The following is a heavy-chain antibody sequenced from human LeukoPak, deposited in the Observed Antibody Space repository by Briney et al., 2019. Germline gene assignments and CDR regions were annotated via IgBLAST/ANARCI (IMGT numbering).Heavy chain of an antibody. CDR2: INRSGST. D-gene: IGHD3-10*01. J-gene: IGHJ6*03. V-gene: IGHV4-34*01. CDR1: GGSFSGYY. CDR3: VRGQGGSYCTFLYYMDV. Sequence: SETLSLTCAVYGGSFSGYYWSWIRQPPEKGLEWIGEINRSGSTNYNASLKSRVTISVDTSKNQFSLKLSSVTAADTAVYYCVRGQGGSYCTFLYYMDVWGKGTTVTVSS.